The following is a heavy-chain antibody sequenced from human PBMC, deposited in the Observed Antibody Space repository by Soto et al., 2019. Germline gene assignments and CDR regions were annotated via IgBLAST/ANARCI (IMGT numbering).Heavy chain of an antibody. CDR1: GYSITSYW. D-gene: IGHD6-19*01. CDR2: IYPGDSDT. J-gene: IGHJ6*02. V-gene: IGHV5-51*01. Sequence: PGGLQKISCQGAGYSITSYWIGWVRQLPGKGLEWMGIIYPGDSDTRYSPSFQGQVTISADKSISTAYLQWSSLKASDTAMYYCARLQGNVEDRSGWYNYYYGMDVWGQGTTVTVSX. CDR3: ARLQGNVEDRSGWYNYYYGMDV.